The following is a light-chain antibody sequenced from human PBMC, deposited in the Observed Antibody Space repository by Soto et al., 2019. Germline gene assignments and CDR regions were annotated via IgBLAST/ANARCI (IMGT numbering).Light chain of an antibody. CDR1: PSVSNS. Sequence: ESVLTQSPATLSLSPGEIATLYFSASPSVSNSLAWYQHKPGQAPRLLIYDASNRATGVPTRFSGSGSGTDFTLTISSLEPEDFAVYYCQQRNKWPPVTFGGGTKVDIK. CDR2: DAS. V-gene: IGKV3-11*01. CDR3: QQRNKWPPVT. J-gene: IGKJ4*01.